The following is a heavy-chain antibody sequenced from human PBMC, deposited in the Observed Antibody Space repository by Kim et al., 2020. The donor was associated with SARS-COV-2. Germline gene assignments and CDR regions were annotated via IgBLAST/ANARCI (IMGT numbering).Heavy chain of an antibody. CDR2: IWYDGSNK. D-gene: IGHD2-21*02. J-gene: IGHJ4*02. CDR1: GFTFSSFG. Sequence: GGSLRLSCAASGFTFSSFGMHWVRQAPGKGLEWVAVIWYDGSNKYYADSVKGRFTISRDNSKNMLYLQMNNLRAEDTAVYYCARSGYSPHCGGDCYFVFDYWGQGTLVTVSS. V-gene: IGHV3-33*01. CDR3: ARSGYSPHCGGDCYFVFDY.